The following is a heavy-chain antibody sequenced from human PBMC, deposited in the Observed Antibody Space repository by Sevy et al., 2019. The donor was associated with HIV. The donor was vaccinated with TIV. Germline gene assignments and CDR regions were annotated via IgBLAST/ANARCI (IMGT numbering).Heavy chain of an antibody. Sequence: ASVKVSCKASGYTFTSYDINWVRQATGQGLEWMGWMNPNSGNTGYAQKFQGRVTMTRNTSISTAYMELSSLRSEETAVYYCARCDDGSGSYRFDYWGQGTLVTVSS. CDR1: GYTFTSYD. CDR2: MNPNSGNT. D-gene: IGHD3-10*01. J-gene: IGHJ4*02. CDR3: ARCDDGSGSYRFDY. V-gene: IGHV1-8*01.